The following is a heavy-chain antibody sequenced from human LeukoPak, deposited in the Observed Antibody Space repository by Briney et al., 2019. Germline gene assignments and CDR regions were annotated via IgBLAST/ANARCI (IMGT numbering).Heavy chain of an antibody. CDR3: AKLAKYFYGSETYYFFEH. Sequence: PGGSLRLSCAASGFSFTTYWMSWVRQAPGKGLEWVANINQDGTEKYYVDSVKGRFTISRDNAKNSLYLQMNSLRVDDTAVYYCAKLAKYFYGSETYYFFEHWGQGTPVTASS. V-gene: IGHV3-7*01. CDR2: INQDGTEK. J-gene: IGHJ4*02. D-gene: IGHD3-10*01. CDR1: GFSFTTYW.